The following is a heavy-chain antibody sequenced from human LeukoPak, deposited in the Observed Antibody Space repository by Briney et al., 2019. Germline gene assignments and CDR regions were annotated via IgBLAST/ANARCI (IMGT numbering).Heavy chain of an antibody. V-gene: IGHV4-59*11. CDR3: ARGYGDRGDYYLYYLDV. Sequence: SETLSLTCTVSGDSISSHYWSWIRQPPGKGLEWIGYAYYSGSTNYNPSLKSRVTISVDTSNNQFSLKLSSVSAADTAVYYCARGYGDRGDYYLYYLDVWGKGTTVTVSS. D-gene: IGHD4-17*01. CDR2: AYYSGST. J-gene: IGHJ6*03. CDR1: GDSISSHY.